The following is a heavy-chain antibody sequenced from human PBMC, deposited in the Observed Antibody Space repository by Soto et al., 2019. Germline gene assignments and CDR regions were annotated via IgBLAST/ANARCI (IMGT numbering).Heavy chain of an antibody. CDR1: GYTFTSYA. CDR3: ARDRRSPAAFDI. J-gene: IGHJ3*02. CDR2: INAGNGNT. Sequence: GASVKVSCKASGYTFTSYAMHWVRQAPGQRLEWMGWINAGNGNTKYSQKFQGRVTITRDASASTAYMELSSLRSEDTAVCYCARDRRSPAAFDIWGQGTMVTVSS. D-gene: IGHD2-2*01. V-gene: IGHV1-3*01.